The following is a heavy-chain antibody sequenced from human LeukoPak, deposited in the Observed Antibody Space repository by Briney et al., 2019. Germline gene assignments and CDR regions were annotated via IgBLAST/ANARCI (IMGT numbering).Heavy chain of an antibody. J-gene: IGHJ4*02. CDR2: IIPIFGTA. CDR1: GGTFSSYA. V-gene: IGHV1-69*05. D-gene: IGHD3-22*01. CDR3: GRDRGADYYDSSGYYYNYFDY. Sequence: ASVKVSCKASGGTFSSYAISWVRQAPGQGLEWMGGIIPIFGTANYAQKFQGRVTITTDESTSTAYMELSSLRSEDTAVYYCGRDRGADYYDSSGYYYNYFDYWGQGTLVTVSS.